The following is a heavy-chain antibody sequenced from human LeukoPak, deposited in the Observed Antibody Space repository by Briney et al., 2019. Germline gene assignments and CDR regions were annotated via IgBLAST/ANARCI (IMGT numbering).Heavy chain of an antibody. CDR3: ARDPPPVTAGYYFDY. CDR2: ISSSSSYI. CDR1: GFTFSSYS. J-gene: IGHJ4*02. V-gene: IGHV3-21*01. D-gene: IGHD2-21*02. Sequence: GGSLRPSCAASGFTFSSYSMNWVRQAPGKGLEWVSSISSSSSYIYYADSVKGRFTISRDNAKNSLYLQMNSLRAEDTAVYYCARDPPPVTAGYYFDYWGQGTLVTVSS.